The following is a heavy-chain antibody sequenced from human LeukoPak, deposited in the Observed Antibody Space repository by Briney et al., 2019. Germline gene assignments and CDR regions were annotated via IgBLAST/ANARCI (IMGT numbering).Heavy chain of an antibody. V-gene: IGHV1-18*01. CDR1: GYTFTSYG. J-gene: IGHJ4*02. Sequence: PSVKVSCKASGYTFTSYGISWVRQAPGQGLEWMGWISAYNGNTNYAQKLQGRVTMTTDTSTSTAYMELRSLRSDDTAVYYCARELKEDCSGGSCYFDYWGQGTLVTVSS. CDR2: ISAYNGNT. CDR3: ARELKEDCSGGSCYFDY. D-gene: IGHD2-15*01.